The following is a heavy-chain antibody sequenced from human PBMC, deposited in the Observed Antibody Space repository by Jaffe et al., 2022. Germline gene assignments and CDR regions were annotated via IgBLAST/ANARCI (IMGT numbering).Heavy chain of an antibody. Sequence: QVQLQESGPGLVKPSQTLSLTCTVSGGSISSGSYYWSWIRQPAGKGLEWIGRIYTSGSTNYNPSLKSRVTISVDTSKNQFSLKLSSVTAADTAVYYCARDPFDYDYVWGSYRSHAFDIWGQGTMVTVSS. V-gene: IGHV4-61*02. CDR3: ARDPFDYDYVWGSYRSHAFDI. CDR1: GGSISSGSYY. CDR2: IYTSGST. D-gene: IGHD3-16*02. J-gene: IGHJ3*02.